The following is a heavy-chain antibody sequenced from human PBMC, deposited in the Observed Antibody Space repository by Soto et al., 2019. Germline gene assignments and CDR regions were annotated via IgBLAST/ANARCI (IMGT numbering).Heavy chain of an antibody. V-gene: IGHV3-30*18. D-gene: IGHD3-16*01. CDR1: GFTFSSYG. CDR3: AKDPVEMAYGGMDV. J-gene: IGHJ6*02. CDR2: ISYDGSNK. Sequence: GGSLRLSCAASGFTFSSYGMHWVRQAPGKGLEWVAVISYDGSNKYYADSVKGRFTISRDNSKNTLYLQMNSLRAEDTAVYYCAKDPVEMAYGGMDVWGQGTTVTVSS.